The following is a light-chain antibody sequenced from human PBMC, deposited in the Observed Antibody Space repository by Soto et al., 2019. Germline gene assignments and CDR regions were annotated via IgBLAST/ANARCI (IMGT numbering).Light chain of an antibody. CDR3: SSFSSITREV. V-gene: IGLV2-14*01. J-gene: IGLJ2*01. CDR2: EVS. CDR1: SSDVGGYSY. Sequence: QSALTQPASVYGSPGQSITISCTGTSSDVGGYSYVSWYQQHPGKTPKLMIYEVSNRPSGVSHRFSGSKSGNTASLTISGLQTEDEADYYCSSFSSITREVFGGGTQLTVL.